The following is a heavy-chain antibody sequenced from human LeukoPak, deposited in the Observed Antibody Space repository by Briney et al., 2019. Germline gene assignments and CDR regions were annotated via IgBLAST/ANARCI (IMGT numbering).Heavy chain of an antibody. CDR1: GVTFRTYG. D-gene: IGHD2-2*01. V-gene: IGHV3-30*03. CDR2: ISYHGGNT. J-gene: IGHJ4*02. CDR3: ARDEYLWVVIQLGLFDY. Sequence: GRSLRLSCAASGVTFRTYGVHWVRQAPGKGLEWVAAISYHGGNTYYADSVKGRFTISRDNSKNTLYLQMNSLRAEDTAVYYCARDEYLWVVIQLGLFDYWGQGTLVTVSS.